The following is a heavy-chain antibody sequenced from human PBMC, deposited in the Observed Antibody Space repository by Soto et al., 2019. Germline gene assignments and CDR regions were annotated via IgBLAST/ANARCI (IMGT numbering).Heavy chain of an antibody. J-gene: IGHJ5*02. CDR2: IYHSGST. CDR3: AGVEMATIGAFDP. Sequence: QRQLQESGSGLVKPSQTLSLTCAVSGGSISSGGYSWSWIRQPPGKGLEWIGYIYHSGSTYYNPSLKIRVTISVDRSKNQFSLKLSSVTAADTAVYYCAGVEMATIGAFDPWGQGTLVTVSS. V-gene: IGHV4-30-2*01. CDR1: GGSISSGGYS.